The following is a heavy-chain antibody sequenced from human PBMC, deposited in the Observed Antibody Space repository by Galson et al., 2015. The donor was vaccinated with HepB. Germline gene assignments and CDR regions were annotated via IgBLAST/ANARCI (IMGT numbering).Heavy chain of an antibody. CDR3: ATSASMTTVTNWFDP. D-gene: IGHD4-11*01. CDR2: IIPIFGTA. J-gene: IGHJ5*02. CDR1: GGTFSSYA. Sequence: SVKVSCKASGGTFSSYAISWVRQAPGQGLEWMGGIIPIFGTANYAQKFQGRVTITADESTSTAYMELSSLRSEDTAVYYCATSASMTTVTNWFDPWGQGTLVTVSS. V-gene: IGHV1-69*13.